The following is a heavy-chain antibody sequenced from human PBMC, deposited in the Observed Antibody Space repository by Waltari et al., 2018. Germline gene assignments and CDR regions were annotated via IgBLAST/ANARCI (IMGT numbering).Heavy chain of an antibody. D-gene: IGHD3-10*01. CDR1: GAPIRNYY. Sequence: QVQVQESGPGLVKPSETLSLTCTVSGAPIRNYYWSWPRQPAGKGLEWIGGIYLSGATHYNPSLKSRFTMSVDRSKNQFSLKMISVTTGDTATYCGASEGDGSGSYSGPFTYWGQGTLVIVSS. V-gene: IGHV4-4*07. J-gene: IGHJ4*02. CDR2: IYLSGAT. CDR3: ASEGDGSGSYSGPFTY.